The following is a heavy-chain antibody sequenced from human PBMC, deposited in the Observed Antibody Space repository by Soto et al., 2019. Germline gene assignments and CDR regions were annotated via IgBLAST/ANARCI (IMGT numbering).Heavy chain of an antibody. CDR2: INADNSNT. CDR3: ARSRRNSGYDPPATDY. D-gene: IGHD5-12*01. CDR1: GYSLPAYA. Sequence: RASVQVSCNPSGYSLPAYAMHWVRQAPGHSLEPMGWINADNSNTKVSEKFKGRVTITRDTVANTVYMELSSLTAADTAVYYCARSRRNSGYDPPATDYWGQGTLVTVSS. J-gene: IGHJ4*02. V-gene: IGHV1-3*01.